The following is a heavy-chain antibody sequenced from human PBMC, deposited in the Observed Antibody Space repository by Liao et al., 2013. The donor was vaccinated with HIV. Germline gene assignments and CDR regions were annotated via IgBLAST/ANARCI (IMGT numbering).Heavy chain of an antibody. CDR2: IYHSGST. V-gene: IGHV4-30-4*08. Sequence: QVQLQESGPGLVKPSQTLSLSCSFSGVSISSGDYYWNWIRQPPGKGLEWIGYIYHSGSTYYNPSLKSRITISLDTSKNQFSLRLRSVSVADTAVYYCARAENHYDRSGYGHKAFDLWGQGTMVTVSS. CDR1: GVSISSGDYY. CDR3: ARAENHYDRSGYGHKAFDL. J-gene: IGHJ3*01. D-gene: IGHD3-22*01.